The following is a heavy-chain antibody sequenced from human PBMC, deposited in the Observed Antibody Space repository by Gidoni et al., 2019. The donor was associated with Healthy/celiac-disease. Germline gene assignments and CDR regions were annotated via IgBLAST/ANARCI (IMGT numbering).Heavy chain of an antibody. V-gene: IGHV3-13*04. J-gene: IGHJ4*02. CDR1: GFTFSSYD. CDR2: IGTAGDT. D-gene: IGHD1-26*01. Sequence: EVQLVESGGGLVQPGGSLRLSCAASGFTFSSYDMHWVLQATGKGLEWISAIGTAGDTYYPGSVKGRFTISRENAKNSLYLQMNSLRAGDTAVYYCARGITSGSYITFDYWGQGTLVTVSS. CDR3: ARGITSGSYITFDY.